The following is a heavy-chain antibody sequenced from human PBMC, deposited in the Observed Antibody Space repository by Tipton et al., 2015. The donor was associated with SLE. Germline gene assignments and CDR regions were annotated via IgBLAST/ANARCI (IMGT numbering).Heavy chain of an antibody. CDR3: ARKRGDRVGLDY. Sequence: LRLSCTVSGGSISSYYWTWVRQPPGKGLEWIGYISYSGSTNYNPSLKSRVTISLDTSKNQFSLNLRSVTAADTAVYYCARKRGDRVGLDYWGQGTLVTVSS. D-gene: IGHD3-10*01. V-gene: IGHV4-59*01. CDR1: GGSISSYY. J-gene: IGHJ4*02. CDR2: ISYSGST.